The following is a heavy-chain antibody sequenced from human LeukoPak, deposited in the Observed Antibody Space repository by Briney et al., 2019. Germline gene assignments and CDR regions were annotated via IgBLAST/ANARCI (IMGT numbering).Heavy chain of an antibody. CDR3: ARDLEPIWFGELLNYFDY. D-gene: IGHD3-10*01. J-gene: IGHJ4*02. V-gene: IGHV3-21*01. CDR1: GFTFSSYS. Sequence: GGSLRLSCAASGFTFSSYSMNWVRQAPGKGLEWVSSISSSSSYIYYADSVKGRFTISRDNAKNSLYLQMNSLRAEDTAVYYSARDLEPIWFGELLNYFDYWGQGTLVTVSS. CDR2: ISSSSSYI.